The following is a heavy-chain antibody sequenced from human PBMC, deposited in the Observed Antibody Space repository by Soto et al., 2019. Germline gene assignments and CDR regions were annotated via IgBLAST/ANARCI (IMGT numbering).Heavy chain of an antibody. Sequence: QDQLVQSGVEVKKPGASVKVSCKASGYSFTNYGITWVRQAPGQGFEWMGWISAYNGNTNYAQKFQGRVTMTTDASTSTAYLELRSLRSDDTAVYYCARERGVAPPVAGNTHSYYYMDVWGKGTTVTVSS. CDR2: ISAYNGNT. V-gene: IGHV1-18*01. CDR3: ARERGVAPPVAGNTHSYYYMDV. J-gene: IGHJ6*03. D-gene: IGHD6-19*01. CDR1: GYSFTNYG.